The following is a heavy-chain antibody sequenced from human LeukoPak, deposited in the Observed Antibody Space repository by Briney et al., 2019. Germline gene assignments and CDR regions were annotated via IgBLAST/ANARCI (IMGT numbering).Heavy chain of an antibody. D-gene: IGHD2-21*02. CDR1: GGSISGNA. V-gene: IGHV4-59*08. J-gene: IGHJ6*02. CDR3: ARHLADYGGDCCIPNYFYGMDV. CDR2: IYKSGST. Sequence: PSETLSLTCTVSGGSISGNAWSWIRQTPEKGLEWIGYIYKSGSTKYNPSLKGRVTISPDTSKNQFSLKLRSVAAADTAVYYCARHLADYGGDCCIPNYFYGMDVWGQGTAVTVSS.